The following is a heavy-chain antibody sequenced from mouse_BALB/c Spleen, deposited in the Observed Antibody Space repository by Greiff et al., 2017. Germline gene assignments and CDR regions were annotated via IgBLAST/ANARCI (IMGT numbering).Heavy chain of an antibody. Sequence: EVMLVESGGGLVQPGGSLRLSCATSGFTFTDYYMSWVRQPPGKALEWLGFIRNKANGYTTEYSASVKGRFTISRDNSQSILYLQMNTLGAEDSATYCCARGPSWDRGFAYWGQGTLVTVSA. CDR2: IRNKANGYTT. CDR3: ARGPSWDRGFAY. CDR1: GFTFTDYY. J-gene: IGHJ3*01. V-gene: IGHV7-3*02. D-gene: IGHD4-1*01.